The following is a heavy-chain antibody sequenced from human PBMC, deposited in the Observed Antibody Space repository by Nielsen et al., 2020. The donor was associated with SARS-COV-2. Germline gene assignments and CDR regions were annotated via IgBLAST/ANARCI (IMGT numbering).Heavy chain of an antibody. CDR2: IFATGNT. CDR1: GGSFSGYY. Sequence: SETLSLTCAVYGGSFSGYYWSWIRQPPGKGLEWIGRIFATGNTNYNPSLKSRITISVDTSKNQFSLRLKFVTAADTAVYYCARAPDIVLLPTAIPIWGQGTMVPVSS. V-gene: IGHV4-4*08. D-gene: IGHD2-2*01. CDR3: ARAPDIVLLPTAIPI. J-gene: IGHJ3*02.